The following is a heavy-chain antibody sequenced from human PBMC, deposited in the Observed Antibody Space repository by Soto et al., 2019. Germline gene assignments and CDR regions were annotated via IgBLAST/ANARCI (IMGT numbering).Heavy chain of an antibody. Sequence: PGEFLKISCKGSGYSFSSYWIGWVRQIPGKGLEWMGIIYPGDSDTRYSPSFQGQVTISADKSISTAYLQWSSLKASDTAMYYCASSYSSPDNYYYYHAMDVWGQGTTVTVSS. V-gene: IGHV5-51*01. CDR1: GYSFSSYW. CDR2: IYPGDSDT. J-gene: IGHJ6*02. D-gene: IGHD6-13*01. CDR3: ASSYSSPDNYYYYHAMDV.